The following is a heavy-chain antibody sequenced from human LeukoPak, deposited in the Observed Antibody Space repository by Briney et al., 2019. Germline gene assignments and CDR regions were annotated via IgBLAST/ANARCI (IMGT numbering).Heavy chain of an antibody. D-gene: IGHD6-6*01. CDR3: ARSLGSDFDY. Sequence: PSETLSLTCAVSGGSISSGGYPWSWIRQPPGKGLEWIGYIYHSGSTYYNPSLKSRVTISVDRPKNQFSLKLSSVTAADTAVYYCARSLGSDFDYWGQGTLVTVSS. V-gene: IGHV4-30-2*01. CDR1: GGSISSGGYP. J-gene: IGHJ4*02. CDR2: IYHSGST.